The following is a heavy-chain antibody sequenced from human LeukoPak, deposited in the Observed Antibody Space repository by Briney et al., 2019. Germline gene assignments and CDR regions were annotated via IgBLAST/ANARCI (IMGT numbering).Heavy chain of an antibody. V-gene: IGHV3-64*01. CDR2: ISSYGGST. D-gene: IGHD5-12*01. CDR1: GFTFSSYA. J-gene: IGHJ4*02. CDR3: ARARGYSGYVPYY. Sequence: GGSLRLSCAASGFTFSSYAMHWVRQAPGKGLEYVSAISSYGGSTYYANSVKGRFTISRDNSKNTLYLQMGSLRAEDMAVYYCARARGYSGYVPYYWGQGTLVTVSS.